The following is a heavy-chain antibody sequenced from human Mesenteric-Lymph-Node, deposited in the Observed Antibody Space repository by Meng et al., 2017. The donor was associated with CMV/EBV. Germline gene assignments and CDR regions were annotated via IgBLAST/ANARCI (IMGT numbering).Heavy chain of an antibody. CDR3: VKDDGPITGTMIGLEY. J-gene: IGHJ4*02. Sequence: SLKISCAASGFTFDDYAMNWVRQAPGKGLEWVSGISWNSGTIDYADSVKGRFTISRDNAKNSVYLQMNSLRPEDTALYYCVKDDGPITGTMIGLEYWGRGTLVTVSS. CDR1: GFTFDDYA. D-gene: IGHD1-7*01. V-gene: IGHV3-9*01. CDR2: ISWNSGTI.